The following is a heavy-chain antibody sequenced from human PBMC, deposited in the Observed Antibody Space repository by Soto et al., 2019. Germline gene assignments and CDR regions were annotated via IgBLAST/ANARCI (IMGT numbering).Heavy chain of an antibody. CDR1: GFSFASFA. CDR2: ISGSDGKT. Sequence: PGGSLRLSWTTSGFSFASFAMTWVRQAPGKGLEWVATISGSDGKTYYADSVKGRFSISRDTSRNTLYLQMNSLRDDDTAIYYCGKWSYIDSWGQGTRVTVS. V-gene: IGHV3-23*01. J-gene: IGHJ4*02. D-gene: IGHD3-3*01. CDR3: GKWSYIDS.